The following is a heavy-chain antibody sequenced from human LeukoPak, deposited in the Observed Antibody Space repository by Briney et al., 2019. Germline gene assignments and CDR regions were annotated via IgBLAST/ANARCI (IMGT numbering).Heavy chain of an antibody. V-gene: IGHV1-8*01. D-gene: IGHD2-2*01. CDR1: GYTFTSYD. J-gene: IGHJ6*03. Sequence: ASVKVSCKASGYTFTSYDINWVRQATGQGLEWMGWMNPNSGNTGYAQKFQGRVTMTRNTSISTAYMELSSLRSEDTAVYYCARGLGSSTSSYYYYMDVWGKGTTVTISS. CDR3: ARGLGSSTSSYYYYMDV. CDR2: MNPNSGNT.